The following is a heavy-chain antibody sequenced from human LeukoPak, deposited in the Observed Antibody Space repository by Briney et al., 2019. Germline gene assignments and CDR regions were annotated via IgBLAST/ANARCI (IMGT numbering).Heavy chain of an antibody. D-gene: IGHD6-6*01. Sequence: GGSLRLSCAASGFTFSSYGMSWVRQAPGKGLDWVSAVTGGGSTHYADSVTGRFTISRDSSKNTLYLQMNSLRAEDTAVYYCAKDQQLDDYWGQGTLVTVSS. V-gene: IGHV3-23*01. CDR3: AKDQQLDDY. J-gene: IGHJ4*02. CDR2: VTGGGST. CDR1: GFTFSSYG.